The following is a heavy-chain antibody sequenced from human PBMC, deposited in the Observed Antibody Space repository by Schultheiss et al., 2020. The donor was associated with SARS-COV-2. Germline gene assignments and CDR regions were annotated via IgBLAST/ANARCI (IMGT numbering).Heavy chain of an antibody. D-gene: IGHD4-11*01. CDR1: GGSISSGGYY. CDR2: IHYSGST. Sequence: SETLSLTCTVSGGSISSGGYYWSWIRQPPGKGLEWIGFIHYSGSTNYNPSLKSRVTMSVDTSKNQFSLKLSSVTAADTTVYYCARHRHYSYAFDIWGQGTMVTVSS. V-gene: IGHV4-61*08. J-gene: IGHJ3*02. CDR3: ARHRHYSYAFDI.